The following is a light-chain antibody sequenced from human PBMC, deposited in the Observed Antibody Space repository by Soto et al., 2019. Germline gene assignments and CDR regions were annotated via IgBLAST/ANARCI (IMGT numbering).Light chain of an antibody. J-gene: IGKJ1*01. CDR1: QSTSRN. CDR3: HQYNNWPWT. Sequence: EIVMTQSPATLSVSPGERAPLSCGARQSTSRNLAWYQQKPGQAPRLLMFRTSSRATGFPARFSGSGSGTEFNLTIRSLQSEDFALYYCHQYNNWPWTFGQRTKVDIK. V-gene: IGKV3-15*01. CDR2: RTS.